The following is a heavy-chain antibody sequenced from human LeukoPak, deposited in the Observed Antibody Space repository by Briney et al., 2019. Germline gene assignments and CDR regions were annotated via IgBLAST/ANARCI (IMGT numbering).Heavy chain of an antibody. J-gene: IGHJ4*02. CDR3: ARDQFRAGTFDY. CDR1: GFTFSSYA. D-gene: IGHD6-19*01. Sequence: GRSLRLSCAASGFTFSSYAMHWVRQAPGKGLEWVAVISYDGSNKYYADSVKGRFTISRDNSKNTLYLQMNSLRAEDTAVYYCARDQFRAGTFDYWGQGTLVTVSS. CDR2: ISYDGSNK. V-gene: IGHV3-30*04.